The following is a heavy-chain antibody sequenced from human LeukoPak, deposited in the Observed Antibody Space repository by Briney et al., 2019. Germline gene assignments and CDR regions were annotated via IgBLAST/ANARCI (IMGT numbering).Heavy chain of an antibody. V-gene: IGHV1-18*01. CDR3: ARDYYDSSGYLRDY. CDR1: GYTFTSYG. Sequence: AAVKVSCKASGYTFTSYGISWVRQAPGQGLEWMGWISAYNGNTNYAQKLQGRITMTTDTSTSTAYMDLRSLRSDDTAVYYCARDYYDSSGYLRDYWGQGTLVTVSS. D-gene: IGHD3-22*01. CDR2: ISAYNGNT. J-gene: IGHJ4*02.